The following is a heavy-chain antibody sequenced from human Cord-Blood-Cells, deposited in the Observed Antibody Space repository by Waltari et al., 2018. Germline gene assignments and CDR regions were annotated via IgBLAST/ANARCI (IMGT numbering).Heavy chain of an antibody. CDR3: AREGGSSWYWYFDL. V-gene: IGHV6-1*01. J-gene: IGHJ2*01. CDR2: TYDSAKWNN. CDR1: GDSVSSNSAA. D-gene: IGHD6-13*01. Sequence: QVQLQQSGPGLVKPSQTLSLTCAISGDSVSSNSAAWNWIRQSPSRGLEWLGRTYDSAKWNNGYAVSVKSRITINPDTSKNQFSLQLNSVTPEDTAVYYCAREGGSSWYWYFDLWGRGTLVTVSS.